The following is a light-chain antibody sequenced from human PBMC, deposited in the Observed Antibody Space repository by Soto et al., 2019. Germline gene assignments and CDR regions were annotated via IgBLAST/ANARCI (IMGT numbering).Light chain of an antibody. CDR2: DVS. Sequence: QSALTQPASVSGSPGQSITISCTGTSSDVGGYNYVSWYQQHPGKAPKLMIYDVSNRPSGVSNRFSGSKSGNTASLTISGVQADDEADYYCSSYTSSSTPYVFGTGTKLTVL. V-gene: IGLV2-14*01. CDR3: SSYTSSSTPYV. J-gene: IGLJ1*01. CDR1: SSDVGGYNY.